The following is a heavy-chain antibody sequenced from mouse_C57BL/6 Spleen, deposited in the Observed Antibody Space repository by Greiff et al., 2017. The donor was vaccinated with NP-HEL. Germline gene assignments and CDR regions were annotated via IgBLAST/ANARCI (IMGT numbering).Heavy chain of an antibody. CDR1: GYTFTSYW. Sequence: QVQLKQPGAELVKPGASVKLSCKASGYTFTSYWMHWVKQRPGQGLEWIGMIHPNSGSTNYNEKFKSKATLTVDKSSSTAYMQLSSLTSEDSAVYYCAGFITTYYFDYWGQGTTLTVSS. CDR3: AGFITTYYFDY. D-gene: IGHD1-1*01. CDR2: IHPNSGST. J-gene: IGHJ2*01. V-gene: IGHV1-64*01.